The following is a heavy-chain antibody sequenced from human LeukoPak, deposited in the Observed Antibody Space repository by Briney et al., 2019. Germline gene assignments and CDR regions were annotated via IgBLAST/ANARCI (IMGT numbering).Heavy chain of an antibody. D-gene: IGHD4-17*01. CDR2: ISAYNGNT. Sequence: ASVKVSCKASGYTFTSYGISWVRQAPGQGLEWMGWISAYNGNTNYAQKLQGRVTMTTDTSTSTAYMELRSLRSDDTAVYYCARDASRDYDPPFDYWGQGTLVTVSS. CDR3: ARDASRDYDPPFDY. CDR1: GYTFTSYG. J-gene: IGHJ4*02. V-gene: IGHV1-18*01.